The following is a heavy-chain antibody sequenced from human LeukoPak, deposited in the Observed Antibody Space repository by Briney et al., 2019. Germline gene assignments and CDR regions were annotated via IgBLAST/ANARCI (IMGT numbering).Heavy chain of an antibody. Sequence: GGCRRLSCAASGFTFISYGMHWVRQAPGKGLEWVAVISYDGSNKYYADSVKGRFTISRDNSKNTLYLQMNSLRAEDTAVYYCAREFGELWGYFDYWGQGTLVTVSS. CDR3: AREFGELWGYFDY. D-gene: IGHD3-10*01. V-gene: IGHV3-30*03. J-gene: IGHJ4*02. CDR2: ISYDGSNK. CDR1: GFTFISYG.